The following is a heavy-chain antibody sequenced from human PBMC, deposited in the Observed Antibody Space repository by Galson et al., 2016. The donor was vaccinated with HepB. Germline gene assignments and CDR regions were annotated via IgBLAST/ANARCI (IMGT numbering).Heavy chain of an antibody. CDR1: GASHSSSY. Sequence: SETLSLTCTVSGASHSSSYWSWIRQPPGKGLENIGYIYYSGSTRYSSSLESRVFISIDTSRNQFFLKLRSVTAADTAVYYCARLFTHSGYWYIDSWGQGTLVTVSS. V-gene: IGHV4-59*08. D-gene: IGHD6-25*01. J-gene: IGHJ4*02. CDR3: ARLFTHSGYWYIDS. CDR2: IYYSGST.